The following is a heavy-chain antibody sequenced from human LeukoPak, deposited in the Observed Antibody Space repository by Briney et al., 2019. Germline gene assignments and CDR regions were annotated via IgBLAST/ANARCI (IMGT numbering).Heavy chain of an antibody. V-gene: IGHV1-69*01. D-gene: IGHD2-15*01. CDR3: ARDPSERGRARPGYHYYMDV. J-gene: IGHJ6*03. Sequence: VASVKVSCKASGGTFSSYAISWVRQAPGQGLEWMGGIIPIFGTANYAQKFQGRVTITADESTSTAYMELSSLRSEDTAVYYCARDPSERGRARPGYHYYMDVWGKGTTVTVSS. CDR1: GGTFSSYA. CDR2: IIPIFGTA.